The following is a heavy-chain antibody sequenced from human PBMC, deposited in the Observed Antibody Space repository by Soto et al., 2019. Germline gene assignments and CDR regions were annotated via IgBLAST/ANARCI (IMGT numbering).Heavy chain of an antibody. V-gene: IGHV4-34*01. Sequence: SETLSLTCAVYCGSFSGYYWSWIRQPPGKGLEWIGEINHSGSTNYNPSLKSRVTISVDTSKNQFSLKLSSVTAADTAVYYCARGGVAGTYYYYYYGMDVWGQGTTVTVSS. D-gene: IGHD6-19*01. CDR2: INHSGST. CDR1: CGSFSGYY. J-gene: IGHJ6*02. CDR3: ARGGVAGTYYYYYYGMDV.